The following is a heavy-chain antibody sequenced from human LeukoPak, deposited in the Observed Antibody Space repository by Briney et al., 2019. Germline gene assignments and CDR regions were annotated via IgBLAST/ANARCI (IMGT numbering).Heavy chain of an antibody. V-gene: IGHV3-33*01. CDR3: ARRNWDYYLDY. CDR2: IWYDGSNK. Sequence: GGSLRLSCAASGFTFSSYGMHWVRQAPGKGLEWVAVIWYDGSNKYYADSVKGRFTISRDNSKNTLYLQMNSLRAEDTAVYYCARRNWDYYLDYWGQGTLVTVSS. J-gene: IGHJ4*02. D-gene: IGHD1-7*01. CDR1: GFTFSSYG.